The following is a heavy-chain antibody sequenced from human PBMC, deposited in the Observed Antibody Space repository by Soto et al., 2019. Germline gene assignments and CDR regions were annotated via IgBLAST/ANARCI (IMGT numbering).Heavy chain of an antibody. V-gene: IGHV2-5*02. CDR1: GFSLITNGVG. CDR3: AQSGVYGDYGY. D-gene: IGHD4-17*01. J-gene: IGHJ4*02. CDR2: INWDDDK. Sequence: QITLKESGPTLVKPTQTLTLTCTFSGFSLITNGVGVGWIRQPPGKALEWLALINWDDDKRYSPSLKRRLTITKDTSKNQVVLTMTTMDPVDTATYYCAQSGVYGDYGYWGQGTLVTVSS.